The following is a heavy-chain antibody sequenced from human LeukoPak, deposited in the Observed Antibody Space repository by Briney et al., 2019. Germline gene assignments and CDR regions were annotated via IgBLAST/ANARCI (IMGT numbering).Heavy chain of an antibody. V-gene: IGHV3-7*01. D-gene: IGHD3-10*01. CDR2: IKQDGSEK. J-gene: IGHJ4*02. CDR1: GFTFSSYW. Sequence: PGGSLRLSCAASGFTFSSYWMSWVRQAPGKGLEWVANIKQDGSEKYYVDSVKGRFTISRDNAKNSLYLQMNSLRAEDTAVYYCAREHTMVRGVYGYWGQGTLVTVSS. CDR3: AREHTMVRGVYGY.